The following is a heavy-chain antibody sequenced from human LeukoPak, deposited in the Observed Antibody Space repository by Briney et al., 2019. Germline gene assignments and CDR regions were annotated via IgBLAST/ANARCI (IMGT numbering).Heavy chain of an antibody. V-gene: IGHV3-30*18. CDR1: GFTFSDYG. Sequence: PGGSLRLSCAASGFTFSDYGMHWVRQAPDKGLEWVAVISYDGSNPYYADSVQGRFTISRDNSKNTLYLQMNGLRLEDTAVYFCANSAYTSGWEIFDYWGQGTLVIVSS. D-gene: IGHD6-19*01. CDR3: ANSAYTSGWEIFDY. CDR2: ISYDGSNP. J-gene: IGHJ4*02.